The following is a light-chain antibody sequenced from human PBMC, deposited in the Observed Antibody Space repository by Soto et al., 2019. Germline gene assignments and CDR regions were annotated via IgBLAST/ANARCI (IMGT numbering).Light chain of an antibody. CDR1: QGIRTL. J-gene: IGKJ5*01. Sequence: DIQMTQSPSTLSASVGDTVTITCRASQGIRTLLAWYQQKPGKAPKVLIYESSLLQSGVPSRFSGSGSGTDFTLTISSLQPEDFATYYCQHFKSFPITFGQGTRLEIK. V-gene: IGKV1-9*01. CDR2: ESS. CDR3: QHFKSFPIT.